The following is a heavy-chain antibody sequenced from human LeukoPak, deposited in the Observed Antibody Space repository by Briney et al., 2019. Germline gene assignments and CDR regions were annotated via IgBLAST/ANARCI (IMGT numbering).Heavy chain of an antibody. CDR3: ARLYSGSYLPDQ. D-gene: IGHD1-26*01. Sequence: SETLSLTCTVSGGSISSSSYYWGWIRQPPGKGLAWIASIYYSGSTYYSPSLKSRVTISVDTSKNQFSLRLSSVTAADTAVYYCARLYSGSYLPDQWGQGTLVTVSS. J-gene: IGHJ4*02. CDR1: GGSISSSSYY. CDR2: IYYSGST. V-gene: IGHV4-39*01.